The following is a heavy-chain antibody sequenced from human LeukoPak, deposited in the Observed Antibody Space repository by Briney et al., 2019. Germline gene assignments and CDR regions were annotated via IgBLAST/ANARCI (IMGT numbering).Heavy chain of an antibody. CDR2: IRSKANSYAT. V-gene: IGHV3-73*01. CDR3: TRHVSADYGDYVGYYYYYMDV. CDR1: GFTFSGSA. J-gene: IGHJ6*03. Sequence: GGSLRLSCAASGFTFSGSAMHWVRQASGKGLEWVGRIRSKANSYATAYAASVKGRFTISRDDSKNTAYLQMNSLKTEDTAVYYCTRHVSADYGDYVGYYYYYMDVWSKRTTVTVSS. D-gene: IGHD4-17*01.